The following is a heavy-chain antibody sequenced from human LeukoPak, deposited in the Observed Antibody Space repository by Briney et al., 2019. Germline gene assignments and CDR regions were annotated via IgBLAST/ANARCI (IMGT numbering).Heavy chain of an antibody. Sequence: PGGSLRLSCAASGFTFSSYAMSWVRQAPGKWLEWVSAISGSGGSTYYADSVKGRFTISRDNSKNTLYLQMNSLRAEDTAVYYCAKDKSPRPIMVQVPYFDYWGQGTLVTVSS. CDR2: ISGSGGST. D-gene: IGHD3-10*01. J-gene: IGHJ4*02. CDR3: AKDKSPRPIMVQVPYFDY. CDR1: GFTFSSYA. V-gene: IGHV3-23*01.